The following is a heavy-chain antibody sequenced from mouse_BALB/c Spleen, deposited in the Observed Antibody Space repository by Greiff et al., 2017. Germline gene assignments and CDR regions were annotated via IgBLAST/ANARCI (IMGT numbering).Heavy chain of an antibody. CDR3: AVWDGYAMDY. D-gene: IGHD4-1*01. V-gene: IGHV1S29*02. CDR1: GYTFTDYN. Sequence: EVQLQQSGPELVKPGASVKISCKASGYTFTDYNMHWVKQSHGKSLEWIGYIYPYNGGTGYNQKFKGKATFTVDTSSSTAYMQFNSLTSEDSAVYYCAVWDGYAMDYWGQGTSVTVSS. J-gene: IGHJ4*01. CDR2: IYPYNGGT.